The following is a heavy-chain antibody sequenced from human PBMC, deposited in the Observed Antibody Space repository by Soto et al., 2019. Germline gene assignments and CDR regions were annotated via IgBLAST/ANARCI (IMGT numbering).Heavy chain of an antibody. CDR2: INHSGST. J-gene: IGHJ6*02. V-gene: IGHV4-34*01. CDR3: ARAGERRLYYYYGMDV. Sequence: PSETLSHTCAVYGGSFSGYYWSWIRQPPGKGLEWIGEINHSGSTNYNPSLKSRVTISVDTSKNQFSLKLSSVTAADTAVYYCARAGERRLYYYYGMDVWGQGTTVTVSS. CDR1: GGSFSGYY. D-gene: IGHD1-1*01.